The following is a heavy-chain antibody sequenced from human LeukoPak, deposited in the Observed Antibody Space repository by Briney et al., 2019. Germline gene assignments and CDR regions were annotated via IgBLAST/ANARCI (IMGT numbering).Heavy chain of an antibody. CDR1: GYTFTAYY. D-gene: IGHD5-12*01. CDR2: INCNSGGT. CDR3: ARDSGLDS. Sequence: ASVKVSCKASGYTFTAYYMHWVRQAPGQGLEWMGWINCNSGGTNYAQKFHGRVTLTRDTSISTAYMELSRLRSDDTAVYYCARDSGLDSWGQGTLVTVSS. V-gene: IGHV1-2*02. J-gene: IGHJ5*01.